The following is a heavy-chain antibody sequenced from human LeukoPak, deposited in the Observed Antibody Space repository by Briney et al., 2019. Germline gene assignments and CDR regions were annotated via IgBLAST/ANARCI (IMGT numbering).Heavy chain of an antibody. CDR3: ARGIGERYFDWLKNPAYYFDY. CDR1: GYTFTSYG. D-gene: IGHD3-9*01. V-gene: IGHV1-18*01. J-gene: IGHJ4*02. CDR2: ISAYNGNT. Sequence: EASVKVSCKASGYTFTSYGISWVRQAPGQGLEWMGWISAYNGNTNYAQKLQGRVTMTTDTSTSTAYMELRSLRSDDTAVYYCARGIGERYFDWLKNPAYYFDYWGQGTLVTVSS.